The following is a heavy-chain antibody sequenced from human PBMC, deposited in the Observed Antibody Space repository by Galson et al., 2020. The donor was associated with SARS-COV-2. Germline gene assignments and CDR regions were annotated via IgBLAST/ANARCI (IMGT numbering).Heavy chain of an antibody. CDR2: INHSGST. D-gene: IGHD3-3*01. V-gene: IGHV4-34*01. Sequence: SETLSLTCAVYGGSFSGYYWSWIRQPPGKGLEWIGEINHSGSTNYNPSLKSRVTISVDTSKNQFSLKLSSVTAADTAVYYCARAGTYDFWSGPPYYYYYYMDVWGKGTTVTVSS. CDR1: GGSFSGYY. CDR3: ARAGTYDFWSGPPYYYYYYMDV. J-gene: IGHJ6*03.